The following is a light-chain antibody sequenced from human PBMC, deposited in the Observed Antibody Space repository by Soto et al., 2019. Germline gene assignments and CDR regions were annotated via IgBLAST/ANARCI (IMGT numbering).Light chain of an antibody. Sequence: QSALTQPASVSVSPGQSITISCTGTSSDVGGYNYVSWYQQHPGKAPKLMIYDVSNRPSGVSNRFSGSKSANPASRTISGFQAEDEAGYYCSSYTTISTYAFGPGTKVTVL. CDR3: SSYTTISTYA. V-gene: IGLV2-14*03. J-gene: IGLJ1*01. CDR1: SSDVGGYNY. CDR2: DVS.